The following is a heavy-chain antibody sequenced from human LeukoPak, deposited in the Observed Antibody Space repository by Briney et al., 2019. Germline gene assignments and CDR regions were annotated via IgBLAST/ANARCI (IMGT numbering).Heavy chain of an antibody. V-gene: IGHV4-34*01. D-gene: IGHD3-22*01. Sequence: PSETLSLTCAVYGGSFSGYYWSWIRQPPGKGLEWIGEINHSGSTNYNPSLKSRVTISVDTSKNQFSLKLSSVTAADTAVYYCARGPYYYDSSGYYYDWIYWGQGTLVTVSS. CDR3: ARGPYYYDSSGYYYDWIY. CDR1: GGSFSGYY. J-gene: IGHJ4*02. CDR2: INHSGST.